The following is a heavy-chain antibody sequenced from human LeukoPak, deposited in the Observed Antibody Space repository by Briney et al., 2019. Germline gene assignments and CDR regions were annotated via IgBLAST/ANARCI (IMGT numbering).Heavy chain of an antibody. D-gene: IGHD2-15*01. CDR2: ISYDGSNK. CDR3: ARGAVVVAATRYYFDY. V-gene: IGHV3-30*03. CDR1: GFTFSDHY. Sequence: GGSLRPSCAASGFTFSDHYIDWVRQAPGKGLEWVAVISYDGSNKYYADSVKGRFTISRDNSKNTLYLQMNSLRAEDTAVYYCARGAVVVAATRYYFDYWGQGTLVTVSS. J-gene: IGHJ4*02.